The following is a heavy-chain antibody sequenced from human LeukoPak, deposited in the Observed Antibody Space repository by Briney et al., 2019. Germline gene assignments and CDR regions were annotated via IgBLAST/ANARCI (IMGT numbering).Heavy chain of an antibody. CDR2: ISSSSTYI. CDR3: ARIPYSSSLTDAFDI. D-gene: IGHD6-6*01. Sequence: GGSLRLSCAASGFTFRSYAMNWVRQAPGKGLEWVSFISSSSTYIYYADSMKGRFTISRDNAKNSLFLQMNSLRGEDTAVYYCARIPYSSSLTDAFDIWGQGTMF. V-gene: IGHV3-21*01. J-gene: IGHJ3*02. CDR1: GFTFRSYA.